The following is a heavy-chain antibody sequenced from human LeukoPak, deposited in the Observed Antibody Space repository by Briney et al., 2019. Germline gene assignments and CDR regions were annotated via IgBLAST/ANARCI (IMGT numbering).Heavy chain of an antibody. J-gene: IGHJ4*02. D-gene: IGHD2-2*02. CDR1: GGSISSGDYY. CDR2: IYYSGST. V-gene: IGHV4-30-4*08. Sequence: PSETLSLTCTVSGGSISSGDYYWSWIRQPPGKGLEWIGYIYYSGSTYYNPSLKSRVTISVDTYKNQFSLKLSSETAADTAVYYCASLGYCSSTSCYTGDYWGQGTLVTVSS. CDR3: ASLGYCSSTSCYTGDY.